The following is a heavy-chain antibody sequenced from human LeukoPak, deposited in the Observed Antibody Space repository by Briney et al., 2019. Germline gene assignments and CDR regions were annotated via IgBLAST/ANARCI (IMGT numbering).Heavy chain of an antibody. CDR2: IYYSGST. J-gene: IGHJ4*02. D-gene: IGHD2-15*01. Sequence: PSETLSLTCTVSGGSISSYYWSWIRQPPGKGLEWIGYIYYSGSTNYNPSLKSRVTISVDTSKNQFSLKLSSVTAADTAVYYCARNKGYCSGGSCYSHYFDYWGQGTLVTASS. V-gene: IGHV4-59*01. CDR3: ARNKGYCSGGSCYSHYFDY. CDR1: GGSISSYY.